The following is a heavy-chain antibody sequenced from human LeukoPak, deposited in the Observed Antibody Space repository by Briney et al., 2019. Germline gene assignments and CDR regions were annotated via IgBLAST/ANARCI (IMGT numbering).Heavy chain of an antibody. CDR3: AREDYDSSGYYFSRFDP. D-gene: IGHD3-22*01. Sequence: ASVKVSCKASGYTFTSYYMHWVRQAPGQGLEWMGIINPSGGSTSYAQKFQGRVTMTRDTSTSTVYMELSSLRSEDTAVYYCAREDYDSSGYYFSRFDPWGQGTLVTVSS. CDR2: INPSGGST. V-gene: IGHV1-46*01. CDR1: GYTFTSYY. J-gene: IGHJ5*02.